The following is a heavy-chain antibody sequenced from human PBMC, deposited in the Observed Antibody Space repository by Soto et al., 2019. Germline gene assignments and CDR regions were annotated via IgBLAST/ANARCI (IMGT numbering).Heavy chain of an antibody. Sequence: SETLSLTCTVSGGSISSYYWSWIRQPAGKGLEWIGRIYFSGHTNYNPSLKSRVTMSVDTSKNLFSLKLSSVTAADTAAYYCERLGVRVPKPGNWFDTWGQGTLVTVSS. CDR1: GGSISSYY. J-gene: IGHJ5*02. V-gene: IGHV4-4*07. D-gene: IGHD2-8*01. CDR3: ERLGVRVPKPGNWFDT. CDR2: IYFSGHT.